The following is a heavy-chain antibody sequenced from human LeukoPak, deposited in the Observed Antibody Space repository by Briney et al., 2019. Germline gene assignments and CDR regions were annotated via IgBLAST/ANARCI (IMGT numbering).Heavy chain of an antibody. V-gene: IGHV3-33*01. J-gene: IGHJ5*02. CDR2: IWYDGSKS. CDR3: ATGVGGPPGWFDP. CDR1: GFIFSSYG. Sequence: GRSLSLSCAGSGFIFSSYGMHWVRQAPGKGLEWVAVIWYDGSKSYYADSVKGRFTISKDNSKNTLYLQMNSLRAEDTAVYYCATGVGGPPGWFDPWGQGTLVTVSS. D-gene: IGHD1-26*01.